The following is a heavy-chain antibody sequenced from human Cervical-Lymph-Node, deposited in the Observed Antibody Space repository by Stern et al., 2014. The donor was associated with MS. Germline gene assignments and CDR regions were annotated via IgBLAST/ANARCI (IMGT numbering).Heavy chain of an antibody. CDR1: GSTFSSYT. J-gene: IGHJ4*02. D-gene: IGHD6-13*01. CDR3: ARAMNSAVPYDY. CDR2: ITSSSSYI. V-gene: IGHV3-21*01. Sequence: EVQLLESGGGLVKPGGSLRLSCAASGSTFSSYTMNWVRQAPGKGLEWVSSITSSSSYIYYADSVKGRFTISRDNVKNSLYLQMNSLRAEDTAVYYCARAMNSAVPYDYWGQGTLVTVSS.